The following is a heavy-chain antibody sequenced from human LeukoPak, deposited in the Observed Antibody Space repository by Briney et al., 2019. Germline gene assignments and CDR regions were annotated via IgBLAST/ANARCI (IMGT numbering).Heavy chain of an antibody. J-gene: IGHJ4*02. CDR3: AKRGAGYYFDF. CDR2: ITDSGGGT. V-gene: IGHV3-23*01. D-gene: IGHD3-10*01. Sequence: GGSLRLSCAASGFTFSSYLMSWVRQAPGKGLEWVSSITDSGGGTFYADSVEGRFTISRDNSKNTLFLQLNSLRAEDTAVYYCAKRGAGYYFDFWGQGTLVTVSS. CDR1: GFTFSSYL.